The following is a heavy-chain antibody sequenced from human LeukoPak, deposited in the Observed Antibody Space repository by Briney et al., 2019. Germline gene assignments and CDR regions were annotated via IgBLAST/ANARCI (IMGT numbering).Heavy chain of an antibody. J-gene: IGHJ2*01. CDR3: ARDRRYFDL. CDR1: GYTFTSYD. V-gene: IGHV1-2*02. Sequence: EASVKVSCKASGYTFTSYDINWVRQAPGQGLEWMGWINPNSGGTNYAQKFQGRVTMTRDTSISTAYMELSRLRSDDTAVYYCARDRRYFDLWGRGTLVTVSS. CDR2: INPNSGGT.